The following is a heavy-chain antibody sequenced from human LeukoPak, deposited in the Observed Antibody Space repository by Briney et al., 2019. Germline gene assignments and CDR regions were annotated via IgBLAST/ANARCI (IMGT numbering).Heavy chain of an antibody. CDR3: ARVGVAVPAAIPNWFDP. CDR1: GGTFSGYY. Sequence: PSETVSLTCGVYGGTFSGYYWSWILQPPGKGLEWIGEINHSGSTNYNPSLKSRVTISVDTSKNQFSLKLSSVTAADTAVYYCARVGVAVPAAIPNWFDPWGQGTLVTVSS. CDR2: INHSGST. J-gene: IGHJ5*02. D-gene: IGHD2-2*02. V-gene: IGHV4-34*01.